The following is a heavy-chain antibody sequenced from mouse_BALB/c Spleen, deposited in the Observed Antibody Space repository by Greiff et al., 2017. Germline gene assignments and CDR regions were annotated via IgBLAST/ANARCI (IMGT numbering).Heavy chain of an antibody. CDR1: GYTFTSYW. D-gene: IGHD2-4*01. CDR3: ARGYYDYDDAAWFAY. CDR2: IYPGDGDT. V-gene: IGHV1-87*01. Sequence: SGAELARPGASVKLSCKASGYTFTSYWMQWVKQRPGQGLEWIGAIYPGDGDTRYTQKFKGKATLTAGKSSSTAYMQLSSLASEDSAVYYCARGYYDYDDAAWFAYWGQGTLVTVSA. J-gene: IGHJ3*01.